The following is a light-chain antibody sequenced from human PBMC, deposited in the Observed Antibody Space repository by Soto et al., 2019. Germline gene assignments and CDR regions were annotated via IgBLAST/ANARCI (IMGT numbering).Light chain of an antibody. CDR2: DVT. V-gene: IGLV2-14*03. J-gene: IGLJ1*01. CDR3: SFYKSTDTPHV. Sequence: QSVLTRPASVSVSPGQSITISCTGTSSDIGSYNYVSWYQQHPGKAPKLIIYDVTVRPAGISSRFSASKSGDTDSLTISVLQADDDADYFCSFYKSTDTPHVFGTGTKVTVL. CDR1: SSDIGSYNY.